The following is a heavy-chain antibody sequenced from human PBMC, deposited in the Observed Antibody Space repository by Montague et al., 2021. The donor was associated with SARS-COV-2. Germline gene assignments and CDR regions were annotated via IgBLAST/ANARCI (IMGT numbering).Heavy chain of an antibody. V-gene: IGHV4-38-2*02. CDR1: GYSISSGYY. CDR3: ARVDVLTMVRGIIRGGCYFDY. Sequence: SETLSLTCSVTGYSISSGYYWGWIRQSPGRGLEWIGTVHHSEGTCYNPSLQSRVTISVDPSKNQLSLKLISVTAADTAVYYCARVDVLTMVRGIIRGGCYFDYWGQGTLVTVSS. D-gene: IGHD3-10*01. J-gene: IGHJ4*02. CDR2: VHHSEGT.